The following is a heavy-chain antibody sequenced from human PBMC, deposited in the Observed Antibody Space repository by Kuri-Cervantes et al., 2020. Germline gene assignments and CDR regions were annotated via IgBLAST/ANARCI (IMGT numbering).Heavy chain of an antibody. CDR2: INHSGST. CDR1: GGSFSGYY. J-gene: IGHJ6*03. Sequence: SETLSLTCAVYGGSFSGYYWSWIRQPPGKGLEWIGEINHSGSTNYNPSHKSRVTISVDTSKNQFSLKLSSVTAADTAVYYCARGLGYCSSTSCSSSDMDVWGKGTTVTVSS. V-gene: IGHV4-34*01. CDR3: ARGLGYCSSTSCSSSDMDV. D-gene: IGHD2-2*01.